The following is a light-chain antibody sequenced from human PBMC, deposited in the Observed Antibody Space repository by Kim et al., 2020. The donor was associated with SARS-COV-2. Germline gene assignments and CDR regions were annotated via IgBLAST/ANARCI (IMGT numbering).Light chain of an antibody. V-gene: IGKV3-20*01. J-gene: IGKJ1*01. CDR1: QGVSSGY. Sequence: SPGKGAPLSGRPSQGVSSGYLAWYQKKPGQAPRLLINDASSRATGIQDRCSGSGSGTDFTLTMNRGEPEDLAVYDCKEYGKPPWTSGQGTKVNNK. CDR3: KEYGKPPWT. CDR2: DAS.